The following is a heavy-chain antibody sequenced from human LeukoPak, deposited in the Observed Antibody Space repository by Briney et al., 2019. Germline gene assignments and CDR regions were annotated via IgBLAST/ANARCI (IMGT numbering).Heavy chain of an antibody. CDR1: GGSISSGSYY. CDR3: ARALGRLSWFDP. D-gene: IGHD7-27*01. Sequence: PSETLSLTCTVSGGSISSGSYYWSWLRQPPGKGLEWIGSIYYSGSTYNNPSLKSRVTISVHTSKNQFSLKLSSVTAADTAVYYCARALGRLSWFDPWGQGTLVTVSS. J-gene: IGHJ5*02. CDR2: IYYSGST. V-gene: IGHV4-39*07.